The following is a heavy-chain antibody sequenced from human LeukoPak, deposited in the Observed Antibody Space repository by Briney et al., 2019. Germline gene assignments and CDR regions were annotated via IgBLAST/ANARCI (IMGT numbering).Heavy chain of an antibody. D-gene: IGHD3-22*01. Sequence: PSETLSLTCTVSGASINNNFWTGIRQPPGKGLEWIGYIYSSGSANYNPSLKSRVIISGDTSKNQISLNLTSVTAADTAVYFCARHRDYYDTWGHGTLVTVSS. J-gene: IGHJ4*01. CDR3: ARHRDYYDT. CDR1: GASINNNF. CDR2: IYSSGSA. V-gene: IGHV4-59*08.